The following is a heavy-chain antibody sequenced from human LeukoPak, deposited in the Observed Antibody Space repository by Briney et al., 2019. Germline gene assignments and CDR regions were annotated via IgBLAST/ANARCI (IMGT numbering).Heavy chain of an antibody. J-gene: IGHJ6*03. Sequence: ASVKVSCKASGYTFTSYGISWVRQAPGRGLEWMGWISAYNGNTNYAQKLQGRVTMTTDTSTSTAYMELRSLRSGDTAVYYCARAPYTYTYYYDSSGYQGYYYYMDVWGKGTTVTVSS. CDR1: GYTFTSYG. D-gene: IGHD3-22*01. CDR2: ISAYNGNT. CDR3: ARAPYTYTYYYDSSGYQGYYYYMDV. V-gene: IGHV1-18*01.